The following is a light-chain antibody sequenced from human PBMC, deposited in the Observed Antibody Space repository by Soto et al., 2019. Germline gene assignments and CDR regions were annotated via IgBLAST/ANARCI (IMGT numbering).Light chain of an antibody. CDR1: SSNIGTSY. J-gene: IGLJ3*02. CDR2: KND. V-gene: IGLV1-47*01. CDR3: AAWDDSLSRGL. Sequence: QSVLTQPPSASGTPGRRVTISCSGSSSNIGTSYVYWYKQLPGTAPKLLIYKNDQRPSGVPDRFSGSKSGPSASLAISGIRSEDEADYYCAAWDDSLSRGLFGGGTKLTVL.